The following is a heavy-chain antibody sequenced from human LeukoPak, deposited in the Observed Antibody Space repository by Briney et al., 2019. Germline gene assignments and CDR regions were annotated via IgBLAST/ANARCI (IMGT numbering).Heavy chain of an antibody. CDR2: IDVKSGDT. J-gene: IGHJ5*02. Sequence: ASVKVSCKASGYTFTDYYIHWVRQAPGQGLEWIGWIDVKSGDTFYTQMFQGRVTLTGDTSINTAYMELSRLRSDDTAVFYCARSYYDVLTGNYMWLAPWGQGTLVTVSS. V-gene: IGHV1-2*02. D-gene: IGHD3-9*01. CDR3: ARSYYDVLTGNYMWLAP. CDR1: GYTFTDYY.